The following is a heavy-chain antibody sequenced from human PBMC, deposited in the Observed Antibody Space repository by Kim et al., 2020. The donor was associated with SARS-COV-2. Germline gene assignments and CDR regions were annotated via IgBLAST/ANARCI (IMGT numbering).Heavy chain of an antibody. CDR3: ARGVVVPAAIVPYYFDY. CDR1: GFTFSDYY. CDR2: ISSSSSYT. D-gene: IGHD2-2*01. V-gene: IGHV3-11*06. Sequence: GGSLRLSCAASGFTFSDYYMSWIRQAPGKGLEWVSYISSSSSYTNYADSVKGRFTISRDNAKNSLYLQMNSLRAEDTAVYYCARGVVVPAAIVPYYFDYWGQGTLVTVSS. J-gene: IGHJ4*02.